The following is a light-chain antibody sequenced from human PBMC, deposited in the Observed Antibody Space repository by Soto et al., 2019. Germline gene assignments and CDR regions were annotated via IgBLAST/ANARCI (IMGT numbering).Light chain of an antibody. CDR1: QSVASN. CDR3: QQYHNWPPQYT. CDR2: GAS. V-gene: IGKV3-15*01. Sequence: EIAMTQSPASLSVSPGDGATLSCRASQSVASNVAWYQQKPGQGPRLLIHGASTRAVGVPARFSGSGSGTDFTLTISSLQSEDSAVYYCQQYHNWPPQYTFGQGTKLQIK. J-gene: IGKJ2*01.